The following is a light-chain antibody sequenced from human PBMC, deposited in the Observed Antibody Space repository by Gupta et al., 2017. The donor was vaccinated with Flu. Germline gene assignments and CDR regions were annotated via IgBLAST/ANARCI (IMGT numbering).Light chain of an antibody. CDR1: QSLVYSGGVTD. CDR2: HVS. V-gene: IGKV2-30*01. J-gene: IGKJ2*01. Sequence: PSSLPVPFGRPASIPCRSSQSLVYSGGVTDLNWFQQRPGQSPRRLIYHVSNRDSGVPDRFSGSGSGSDFTLRISRVEAEDVGVYYCMHHGDWPPYTFGQGTKLEIK. CDR3: MHHGDWPPYT.